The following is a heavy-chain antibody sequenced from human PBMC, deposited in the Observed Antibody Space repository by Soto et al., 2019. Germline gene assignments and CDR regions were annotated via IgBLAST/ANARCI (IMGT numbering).Heavy chain of an antibody. J-gene: IGHJ4*02. CDR2: IYHNGNT. V-gene: IGHV4-61*03. CDR3: ARERGGYGLFDS. D-gene: IGHD5-18*01. Sequence: SETLSLTCTVSGASVSSGDNFWSWIRQPPGKGLEWIGYIYHNGNTNYSPSVKSRVTISLDTSKNHFSLNLKSVTAADTAVYYCARERGGYGLFDSWGQGTLVTVSS. CDR1: GASVSSGDNF.